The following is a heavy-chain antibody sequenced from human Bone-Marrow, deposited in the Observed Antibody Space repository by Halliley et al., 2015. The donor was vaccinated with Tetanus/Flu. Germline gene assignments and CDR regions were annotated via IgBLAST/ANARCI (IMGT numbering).Heavy chain of an antibody. CDR2: ITANSGNT. Sequence: GLELMGWITANSGNTYYSQTSQGRVTMTTDTSTDTAYMELRSLRYDDTAVYYCARVAQDAFDLWGQGTRVTVTS. J-gene: IGHJ3*01. V-gene: IGHV1-18*01. CDR3: ARVAQDAFDL.